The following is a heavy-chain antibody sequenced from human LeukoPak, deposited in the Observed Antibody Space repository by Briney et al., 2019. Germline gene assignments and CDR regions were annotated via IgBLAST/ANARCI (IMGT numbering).Heavy chain of an antibody. CDR3: ARYSHLYDSSGYVQHDAFDI. D-gene: IGHD3-22*01. V-gene: IGHV4-59*12. CDR1: DDSITIYY. Sequence: PSETLSLTCTVSDDSITIYYWTWIRQPPGKGLEWIGYIDHTGSTNYNPSLNSRVTISRDKSKNQFSLKLSSVTAADTAVYYCARYSHLYDSSGYVQHDAFDIWGQGTMVTVSS. CDR2: IDHTGST. J-gene: IGHJ3*02.